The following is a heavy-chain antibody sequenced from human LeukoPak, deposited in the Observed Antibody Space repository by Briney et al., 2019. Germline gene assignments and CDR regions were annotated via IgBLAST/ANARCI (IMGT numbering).Heavy chain of an antibody. CDR1: GFTFSRYA. D-gene: IGHD2-15*01. J-gene: IGHJ4*02. CDR3: AKLVVVASTPFDF. V-gene: IGHV3-23*01. Sequence: GGSLRLSCAASGFTFSRYAMSWVRQGPGKGLEWVSTISAGGDNTYYADSVKGRFTISRDNSKNTLYVQMNSLRAEDTAVYFCAKLVVVASTPFDFWGQGTLVTVSS. CDR2: ISAGGDNT.